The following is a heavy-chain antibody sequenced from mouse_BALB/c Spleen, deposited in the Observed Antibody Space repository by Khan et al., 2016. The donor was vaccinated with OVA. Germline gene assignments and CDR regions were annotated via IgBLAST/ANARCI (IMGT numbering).Heavy chain of an antibody. CDR1: GYTFTDYV. CDR3: ARGGYDAFAY. Sequence: QVQLQQSGPELVKPGASVKMSCKASGYTFTDYVINWVKQRTGQGLEWIGQIYPGSGSASYNEKFKGKATLTADKSSNTAYMQLSSLTSEDSAVYCCARGGYDAFAYWGQGTLVTVSA. J-gene: IGHJ3*01. D-gene: IGHD2-2*01. CDR2: IYPGSGSA. V-gene: IGHV1-77*01.